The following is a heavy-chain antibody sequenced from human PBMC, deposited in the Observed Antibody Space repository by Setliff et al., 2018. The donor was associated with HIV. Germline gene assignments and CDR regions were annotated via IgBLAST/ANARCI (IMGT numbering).Heavy chain of an antibody. V-gene: IGHV3-30*01. D-gene: IGHD3-16*01. Sequence: PGGSLRLSCAASGFTFSSYAMHWVRQAPGKGLEWVAVISYDGSNKYYADSVKGRFTISRDNSKNTLFLQMNSLRLEDTALYYCVKGGMTNAAFNIWGPGTMVTVSS. CDR3: VKGGMTNAAFNI. CDR2: ISYDGSNK. CDR1: GFTFSSYA. J-gene: IGHJ3*02.